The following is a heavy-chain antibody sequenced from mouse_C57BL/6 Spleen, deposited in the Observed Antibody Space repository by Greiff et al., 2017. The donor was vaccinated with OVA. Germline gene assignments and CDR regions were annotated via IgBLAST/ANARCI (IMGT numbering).Heavy chain of an antibody. CDR1: GYTFTTYP. CDR3: ARRDSSGQGFAY. D-gene: IGHD3-2*02. J-gene: IGHJ3*01. V-gene: IGHV1-47*01. CDR2: FHPYNDDT. Sequence: VQGVESGAELVKPGASVKMSCKASGYTFTTYPIEWMKQNHGKSLEWIGNFHPYNDDTKYNEKFKGKATLTVEKSSSTVYLELSRLTSDDSAVYYCARRDSSGQGFAYWGQGTLVTVSA.